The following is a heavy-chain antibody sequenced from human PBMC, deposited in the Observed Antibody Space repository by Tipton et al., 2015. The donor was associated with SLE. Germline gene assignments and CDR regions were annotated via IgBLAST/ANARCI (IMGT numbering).Heavy chain of an antibody. V-gene: IGHV4-30-2*06. J-gene: IGHJ4*02. CDR1: GGSISSGDYD. D-gene: IGHD5-12*01. CDR2: INHSGST. Sequence: TLSLTCTVSGGSISSGDYDWSWIRQFPGKGLEWIGEINHSGSTNYNPSLKSRVSFSIDTSKHQFSLKLNSVTAADTAVYYCARRHYSGPFDSWGQGTLVTASS. CDR3: ARRHYSGPFDS.